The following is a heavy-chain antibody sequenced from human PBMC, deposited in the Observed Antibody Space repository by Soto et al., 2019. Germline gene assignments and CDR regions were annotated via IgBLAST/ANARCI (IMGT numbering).Heavy chain of an antibody. D-gene: IGHD3-16*02. J-gene: IGHJ4*02. Sequence: EVQLLESGGGLVQPGGSLRLSCAASGFTFSNFAMFWVRQAPGKGLEWVSSISRTGGAAHYADSVSGRFTISRDNSKNTLSLQMDSLRAEDTAVYYCAKAYDYIWGSYPREPDYWGQGTLVTVSS. CDR1: GFTFSNFA. CDR3: AKAYDYIWGSYPREPDY. CDR2: ISRTGGAA. V-gene: IGHV3-23*01.